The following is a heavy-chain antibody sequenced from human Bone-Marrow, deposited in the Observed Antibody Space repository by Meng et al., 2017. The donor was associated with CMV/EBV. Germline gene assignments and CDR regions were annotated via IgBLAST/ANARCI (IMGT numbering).Heavy chain of an antibody. D-gene: IGHD3-16*01. CDR3: ASNVLGSYGMDV. Sequence: ASVKVSCKASGYTLASYGITWVRQAPGHGLEWIGWISTNMGRTRYAQNLQGRVTMTTDTSTSTAYMELRSLTSDDTAVYYCASNVLGSYGMDVWGQGTTVTVSS. CDR1: GYTLASYG. CDR2: ISTNMGRT. V-gene: IGHV1-18*01. J-gene: IGHJ6*02.